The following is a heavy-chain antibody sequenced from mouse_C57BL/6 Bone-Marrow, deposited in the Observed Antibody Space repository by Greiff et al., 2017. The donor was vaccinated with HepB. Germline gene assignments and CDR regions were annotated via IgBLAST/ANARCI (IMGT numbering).Heavy chain of an antibody. CDR1: GFSLTSYG. CDR2: IWSGGST. CDR3: ARPYDYDDERYYAMDY. J-gene: IGHJ4*01. V-gene: IGHV2-2*01. Sequence: VKLEESGPGLVQPSQSLSITCTVSGFSLTSYGVHWVRQSPGKGLEWLGVIWSGGSTDYNAAFISRLSISKDNSKSQVFFKMNSLQADDTAIYYCARPYDYDDERYYAMDYWGQGTSVTVSS. D-gene: IGHD2-4*01.